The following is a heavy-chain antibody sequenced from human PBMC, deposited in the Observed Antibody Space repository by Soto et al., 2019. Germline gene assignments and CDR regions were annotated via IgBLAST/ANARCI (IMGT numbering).Heavy chain of an antibody. V-gene: IGHV1-24*01. D-gene: IGHD3-22*01. J-gene: IGHJ4*02. CDR1: GYTLTELS. CDR3: ATVVLSNYYDSSGYYDY. Sequence: ASVKVSCKVSGYTLTELSMHWVRQAPGKGLEWMGGFDPEDGETIYAQKFQGRVTMPEDTSTDTAYMELSSLRSEDTAVYYCATVVLSNYYDSSGYYDYWGQGTLVTVSS. CDR2: FDPEDGET.